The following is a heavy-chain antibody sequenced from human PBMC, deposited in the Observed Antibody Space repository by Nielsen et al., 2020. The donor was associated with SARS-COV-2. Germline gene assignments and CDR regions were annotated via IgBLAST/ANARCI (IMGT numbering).Heavy chain of an antibody. CDR3: ATDSPIGVVIYALAH. D-gene: IGHD3-3*01. J-gene: IGHJ4*02. CDR2: FDPQDGET. V-gene: IGHV1-24*01. Sequence: GESLKISCAASGFTFSSYGMHWVRQAPGKGLEWMGGFDPQDGETTYAQKFQGRVTMTEDTSIDTAYLDLNGLTSDDTAIYFCATDSPIGVVIYALAHWGQGTPVTVSS. CDR1: GFTFSSYG.